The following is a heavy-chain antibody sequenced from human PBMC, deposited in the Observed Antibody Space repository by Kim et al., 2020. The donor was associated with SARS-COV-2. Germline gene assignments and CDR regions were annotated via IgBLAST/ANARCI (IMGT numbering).Heavy chain of an antibody. CDR1: GGSISGYF. Sequence: SETLSLTCTVSGGSISGYFWTWIRQPPGKGLEWIGYIYYTGSTNYNPSLKSRVAISVDTSKNQFSLRLTSVTTADTAVYYCARAQYGGYDPIFDYWGQGTLVTVSS. D-gene: IGHD5-12*01. CDR2: IYYTGST. J-gene: IGHJ4*02. V-gene: IGHV4-59*01. CDR3: ARAQYGGYDPIFDY.